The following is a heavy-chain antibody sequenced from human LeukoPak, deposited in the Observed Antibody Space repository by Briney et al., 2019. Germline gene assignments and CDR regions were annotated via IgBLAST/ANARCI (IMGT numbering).Heavy chain of an antibody. CDR1: GYTLTELS. CDR2: FDPEDGET. D-gene: IGHD3-10*01. CDR3: ATGGYGSGSFTGDY. J-gene: IGHJ4*02. V-gene: IGHV1-24*01. Sequence: GASVKVSCKVSGYTLTELSMHWVRQAPGKGLEWMGGFDPEDGETIYAQKFQGGVTMTEDTSTDTAYMELSSLRSEDTAVYYCATGGYGSGSFTGDYWGQGTLVTVSP.